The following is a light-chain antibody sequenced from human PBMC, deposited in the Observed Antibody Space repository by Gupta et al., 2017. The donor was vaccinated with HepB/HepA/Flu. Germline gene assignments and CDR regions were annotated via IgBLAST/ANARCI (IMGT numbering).Light chain of an antibody. CDR2: GAS. CDR3: QRYNNWPPLT. CDR1: QSVSSN. Sequence: EIVMTQSTPTLSGSPGERATLSCRASQSVSSNLAWYQQKPGQAPRLLIYGASTRATGISARFSGSGSGTEFTLTISSLQSEDFAVYYCQRYNNWPPLTFGGGTKVEIK. J-gene: IGKJ4*01. V-gene: IGKV3-15*01.